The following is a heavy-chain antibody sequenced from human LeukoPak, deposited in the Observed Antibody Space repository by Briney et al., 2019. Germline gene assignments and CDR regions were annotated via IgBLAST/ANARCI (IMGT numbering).Heavy chain of an antibody. CDR3: ASTSKGDSTVVTPHTFDY. J-gene: IGHJ4*02. V-gene: IGHV4-59*01. Sequence: TASETLSLTCTVSGGSISSYYWSWIRQPPGKGLEWIGCIYYSGSTNYNPSLKSRVTISVDTSKNQFSLKLSSVTAADTSVYYCASTSKGDSTVVTPHTFDYWGQGTLVTVSS. D-gene: IGHD4-23*01. CDR1: GGSISSYY. CDR2: IYYSGST.